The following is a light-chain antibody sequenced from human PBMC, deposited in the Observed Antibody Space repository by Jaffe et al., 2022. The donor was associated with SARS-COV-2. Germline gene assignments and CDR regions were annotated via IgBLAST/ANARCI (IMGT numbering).Light chain of an antibody. V-gene: IGLV1-51*02. CDR2: ENN. Sequence: QSVLTQPTSVYAAPGQKVTISCSGSSSNIGNNDVSWYQQLPETAPKLLIYENNKRPSGIPDRISGSKSGTSATLGITGLQTGDEADYYCGTWDSGLSGGPYVFGTGTKVTVL. CDR3: GTWDSGLSGGPYV. J-gene: IGLJ1*01. CDR1: SSNIGNND.